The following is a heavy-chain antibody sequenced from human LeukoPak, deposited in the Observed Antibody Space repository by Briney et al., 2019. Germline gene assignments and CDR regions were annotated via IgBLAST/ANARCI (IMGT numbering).Heavy chain of an antibody. Sequence: PSETLSLTCTVSGGSVSSYYWSWIRQPAGKGLEWIGRIYTSGSTDYNPSLKSRVTMSVDTSKNQFSLKLSSVTAADTAVYYCARHLSTVARREFDYWGQGTLVTVSS. D-gene: IGHD4-23*01. CDR1: GGSVSSYY. J-gene: IGHJ4*02. CDR2: IYTSGST. V-gene: IGHV4-4*07. CDR3: ARHLSTVARREFDY.